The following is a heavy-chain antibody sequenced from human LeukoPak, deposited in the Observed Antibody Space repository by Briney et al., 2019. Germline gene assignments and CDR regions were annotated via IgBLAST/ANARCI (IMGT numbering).Heavy chain of an antibody. D-gene: IGHD5-18*01. CDR1: GGSISSYY. V-gene: IGHV4-59*01. J-gene: IGHJ4*02. CDR3: ARGDSYGYNGYFDY. Sequence: SETLSLTCTVSGGSISSYYWSWIRQPPGKGLEWIGYIYYSGSTNYNPSLKSRVTISVDTSKNQFSLKLSSVTAADTAVYYCARGDSYGYNGYFDYWGQGTLVTVSS. CDR2: IYYSGST.